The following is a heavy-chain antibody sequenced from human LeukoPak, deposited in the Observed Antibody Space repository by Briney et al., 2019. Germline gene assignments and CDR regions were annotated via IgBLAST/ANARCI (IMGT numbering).Heavy chain of an antibody. D-gene: IGHD6-19*01. Sequence: SETLSLPCTVSGGSITSYYWSWIRQPPGKGLEWIGYIFYSGSTNYDPSLKSRVTISVDTSKSQFSLNLSSVTAADTAMYYCARHWRNSGAPNYWGQGTLVTVSS. CDR1: GGSITSYY. CDR2: IFYSGST. CDR3: ARHWRNSGAPNY. J-gene: IGHJ4*02. V-gene: IGHV4-59*08.